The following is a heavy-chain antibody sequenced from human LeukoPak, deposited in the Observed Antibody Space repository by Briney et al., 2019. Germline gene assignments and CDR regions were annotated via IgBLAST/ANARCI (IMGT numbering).Heavy chain of an antibody. J-gene: IGHJ4*02. V-gene: IGHV1-69*13. CDR2: IIPIFGTA. CDR3: ASSVGYYDILTGSDY. Sequence: GASVKVSCKASGGTFSSYAISWVRQAPGQGLEWMGGIIPIFGTANYAQKFQGRVTITADESTSTAYMELSSLRSEDTAVYYCASSVGYYDILTGSDYWGQGTLVTVSS. CDR1: GGTFSSYA. D-gene: IGHD3-9*01.